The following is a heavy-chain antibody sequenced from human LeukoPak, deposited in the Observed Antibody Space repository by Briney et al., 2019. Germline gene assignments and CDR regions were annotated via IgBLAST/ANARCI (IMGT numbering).Heavy chain of an antibody. CDR3: ARGQRMSAIFGVGVFDI. CDR1: GGSFSGFY. D-gene: IGHD3-3*01. J-gene: IGHJ3*02. Sequence: SETLSLTCAVYGGSFSGFYWGWIRQPPGKGLEWLGEMNHSGSAKYNPSLKSRVTISVDTSMKHFSLKLSSVAAADTAVYYCARGQRMSAIFGVGVFDIWGQGTKVTVSS. V-gene: IGHV4-34*01. CDR2: MNHSGSA.